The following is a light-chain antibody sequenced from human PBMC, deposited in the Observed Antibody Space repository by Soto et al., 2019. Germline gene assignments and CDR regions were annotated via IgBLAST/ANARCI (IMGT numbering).Light chain of an antibody. V-gene: IGKV3-15*01. J-gene: IGKJ2*01. CDR2: GAS. CDR1: QSVSSN. CDR3: QQYNNWPLMYT. Sequence: EIVMTQSPATLSVSPGERATLSCRASQSVSSNLAWYQQKPGQAPRLLIYGASTRATGIPARFCGSGSGTEFTPTISCLHSEDFAVYYCQQYNNWPLMYTFGQGTKLEIK.